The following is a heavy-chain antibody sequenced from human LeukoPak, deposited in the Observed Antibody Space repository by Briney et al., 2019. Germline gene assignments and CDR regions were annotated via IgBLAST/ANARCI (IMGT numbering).Heavy chain of an antibody. D-gene: IGHD3-3*01. Sequence: SETLSLTCTVSGGSISRSSYYWGWIRQPPGKGLEWIGSIYYSGSTYYNPSLKSRVTISVDTSKNQFSLKLSSVTAADTAVYYCAYSRDYYDFWSGYTINWFDPWGQGTLVTVSS. CDR1: GGSISRSSYY. J-gene: IGHJ5*02. V-gene: IGHV4-39*01. CDR3: AYSRDYYDFWSGYTINWFDP. CDR2: IYYSGST.